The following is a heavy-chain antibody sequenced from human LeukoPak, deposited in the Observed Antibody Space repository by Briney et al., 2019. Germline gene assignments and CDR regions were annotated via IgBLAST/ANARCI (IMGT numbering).Heavy chain of an antibody. J-gene: IGHJ6*02. D-gene: IGHD6-13*01. Sequence: SETLSLTCTVSGGSISSYYWSWIRQPAGKGLEWIGRIYTSGSTNYNPSLKSRVTMSVDTSKNQFSLKLSSVAAADTAVYYCARDEQQLVPRGMVVWGPGTTVTVSS. CDR1: GGSISSYY. CDR3: ARDEQQLVPRGMVV. V-gene: IGHV4-4*07. CDR2: IYTSGST.